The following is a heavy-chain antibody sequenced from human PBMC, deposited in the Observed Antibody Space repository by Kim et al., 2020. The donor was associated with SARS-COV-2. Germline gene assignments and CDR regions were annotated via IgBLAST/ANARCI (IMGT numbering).Heavy chain of an antibody. J-gene: IGHJ6*02. CDR2: IWYDGSNK. CDR3: ARDQLGIDYYGMDV. V-gene: IGHV3-33*01. D-gene: IGHD6-13*01. Sequence: GGSLRLSCAASGFTFSIYGMHWVRQAPGKGLEWVAVIWYDGSNKYYADSVKGRFTISRDNSKNTLSLQMNSLRAEDTAVYYCARDQLGIDYYGMDVWGQGPRVTVSS. CDR1: GFTFSIYG.